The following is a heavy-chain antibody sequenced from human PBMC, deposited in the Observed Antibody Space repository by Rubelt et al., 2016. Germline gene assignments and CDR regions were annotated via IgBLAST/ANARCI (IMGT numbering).Heavy chain of an antibody. CDR2: INHRGSS. CDR1: ARSFSGYY. V-gene: IGHV4-34*01. CDR3: ARQDSWYYFDH. J-gene: IGHJ4*02. Sequence: QVQLQQWGAGVLKPSETLSLTCSVNARSFSGYYWTWIRQPPGKGLEWLGEINHRGSSNYNPSLKSRVTISVDPSWRQFSLKRSAVTAEDTAVYYCARQDSWYYFDHWGQGTLVTVAS. D-gene: IGHD4-11*01.